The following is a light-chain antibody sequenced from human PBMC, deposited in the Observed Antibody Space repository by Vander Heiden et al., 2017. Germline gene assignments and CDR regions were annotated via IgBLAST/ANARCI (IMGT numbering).Light chain of an antibody. Sequence: DFQMTQSPSTLSASIGDRITITCRASQDIDIWLAWYQQKPGQAPKLLIYAASTPESGVPSRFSGSGSGTVFTLTISSLQPDDSATYFCQQNDRYSPTFGQGTKVEI. CDR3: QQNDRYSPT. V-gene: IGKV1-5*03. CDR1: QDIDIW. CDR2: AAS. J-gene: IGKJ1*01.